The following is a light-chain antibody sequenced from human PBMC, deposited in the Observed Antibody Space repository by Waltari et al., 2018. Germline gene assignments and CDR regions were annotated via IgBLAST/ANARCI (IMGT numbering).Light chain of an antibody. Sequence: EVVLTQSPATLSLSPGERATLSCRASQSVYNFLAWYKQKPGQAPRLPIYAASQRTTGIPARFSGSGSGTDSTLTISSLEPEDVAVYYCQQRANWPPLTFGGGTKVEIK. J-gene: IGKJ4*01. V-gene: IGKV3-11*01. CDR2: AAS. CDR3: QQRANWPPLT. CDR1: QSVYNF.